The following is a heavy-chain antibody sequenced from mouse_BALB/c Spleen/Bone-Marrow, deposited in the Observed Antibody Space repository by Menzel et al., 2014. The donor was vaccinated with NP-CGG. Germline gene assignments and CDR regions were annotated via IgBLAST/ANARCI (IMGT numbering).Heavy chain of an antibody. CDR1: GFNIKDTY. CDR3: ARYGNGLMDY. V-gene: IGHV14-3*02. J-gene: IGHJ4*01. Sequence: VQLKESGAELVKPGASVKLSCTASGFNIKDTYMHWVKQRPEQGLEWIGRIDTANGNTKYDPKFQGKATITADTSSNTAYLQLSSLTSEDTAAYYCARYGNGLMDYWGQGTSVTVSS. CDR2: IDTANGNT. D-gene: IGHD2-1*01.